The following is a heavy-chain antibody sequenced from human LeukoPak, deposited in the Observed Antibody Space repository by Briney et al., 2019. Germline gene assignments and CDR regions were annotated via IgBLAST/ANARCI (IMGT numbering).Heavy chain of an antibody. J-gene: IGHJ5*02. V-gene: IGHV4-39*07. CDR2: INHSGST. CDR3: ASLTIGEHGWFDP. D-gene: IGHD3-10*01. Sequence: SETLSLTCTVSGGSISSSSYYWSWIRQPPGKGLEWIGEINHSGSTNYNPSLKSRVTISLDTSKNQFSLKLSSVTAADTAVYYCASLTIGEHGWFDPWGQGTLVTVSS. CDR1: GGSISSSSYY.